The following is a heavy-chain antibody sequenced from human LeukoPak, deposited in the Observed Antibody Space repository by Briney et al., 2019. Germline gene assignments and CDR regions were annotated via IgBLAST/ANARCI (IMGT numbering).Heavy chain of an antibody. CDR2: IYYSGST. Sequence: SETLSLTCSVSGGSITSHYWIWIRQPPGKGLESIGYIYYSGSTNYNPSLKSRVTISVDTSKNQFSLKLSSVTAADTAVYYCARVASVGATRALDYWGQGTLVTVSS. CDR3: ARVASVGATRALDY. J-gene: IGHJ4*02. CDR1: GGSITSHY. V-gene: IGHV4-59*11. D-gene: IGHD1-26*01.